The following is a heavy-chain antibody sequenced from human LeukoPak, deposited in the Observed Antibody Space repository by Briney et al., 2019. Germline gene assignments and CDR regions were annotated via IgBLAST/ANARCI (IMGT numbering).Heavy chain of an antibody. CDR3: ASSSWYALDY. D-gene: IGHD6-13*01. CDR2: ISSSGSTM. Sequence: GGSLRLSSAASGFTFSSYEMNWVRQAPGKGLEWISYISSSGSTMYYADSVKGRFTISRDNAKNSLYLQMNSLRAEDTAIYYCASSSWYALDYWGQGTLVTVSS. V-gene: IGHV3-48*03. CDR1: GFTFSSYE. J-gene: IGHJ4*02.